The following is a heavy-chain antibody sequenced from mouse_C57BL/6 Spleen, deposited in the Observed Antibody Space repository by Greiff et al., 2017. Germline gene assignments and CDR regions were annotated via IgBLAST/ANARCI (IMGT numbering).Heavy chain of an antibody. CDR1: GYAFSSSW. D-gene: IGHD1-3*01. CDR3: ARYYNSFDG. J-gene: IGHJ1*03. CDR2: IYPGDGDT. Sequence: QVQLQQSGPELVKPGASVKISCKASGYAFSSSWMNWVKQRPGQGLEWIGRIYPGDGDTNYNGKFKGKATLTADKSSSTAYMQLSSLTSEDSAVYFCARYYNSFDGWGTGTTVTVSA. V-gene: IGHV1-82*01.